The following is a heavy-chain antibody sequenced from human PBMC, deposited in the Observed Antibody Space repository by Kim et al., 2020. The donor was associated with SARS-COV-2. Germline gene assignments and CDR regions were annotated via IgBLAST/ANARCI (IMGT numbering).Heavy chain of an antibody. CDR1: GFTFSSYW. J-gene: IGHJ3*01. V-gene: IGHV3-74*01. D-gene: IGHD7-27*01. CDR2: VNTDGGTT. CDR3: ARDWGPENDAFDL. Sequence: GGSLRLSCAASGFTFSSYWMHWVRQVPGKGLVWVSRVNTDGGTTRYADYVKGRFTISRDNAKNTLYLQMNSLRVEDTAVYYCARDWGPENDAFDLWGQGTMVTVSS.